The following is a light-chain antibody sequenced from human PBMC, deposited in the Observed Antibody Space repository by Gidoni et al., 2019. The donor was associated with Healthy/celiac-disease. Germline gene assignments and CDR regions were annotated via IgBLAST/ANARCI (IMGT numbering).Light chain of an antibody. V-gene: IGLV7-43*01. Sequence: QTGLPQHPSLTVAPEGTVTLTCASSTGAVTSGYYPNWFQQKPGQAPRALIYSTSNHHSWTPARFSGSLLGGKAALTLLGVPAEDEGGYFWLLSFCGGLVFGGGTKLTVL. CDR1: TGAVTSGYY. CDR2: STS. J-gene: IGLJ3*02. CDR3: LLSFCGGLV.